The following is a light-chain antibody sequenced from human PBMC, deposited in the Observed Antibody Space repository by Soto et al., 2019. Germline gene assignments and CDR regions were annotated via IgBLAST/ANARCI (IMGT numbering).Light chain of an antibody. CDR3: AAWDESLSAWM. Sequence: QSVLTQPPSASGTPGQRVTISCSGSSSNIGSNYVFWYQQLPGTAPKLLVHTNNRRPSGVPDRFSGSKSGTSSSLAVSGLRSEDEADYYCAAWDESLSAWMFGGGTKLTVL. J-gene: IGLJ3*02. CDR1: SSNIGSNY. V-gene: IGLV1-47*02. CDR2: TNN.